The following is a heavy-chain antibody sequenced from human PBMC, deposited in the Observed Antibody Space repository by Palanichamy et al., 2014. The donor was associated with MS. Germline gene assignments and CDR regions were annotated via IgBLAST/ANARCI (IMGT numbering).Heavy chain of an antibody. CDR3: ARDPYNWNGPGDY. D-gene: IGHD1-20*01. J-gene: IGHJ4*02. Sequence: EVQLVETGGGLIQPGGSLRLSCAASGFTVSNNYMSWVRQAPGKGLEWVSVIYSGGSTYYADSVKGRFTISRDNSKNTLYLQMNSLRAEDTAVYYCARDPYNWNGPGDYWGQGTLVTVSS. V-gene: IGHV3-53*02. CDR1: GFTVSNNY. CDR2: IYSGGST.